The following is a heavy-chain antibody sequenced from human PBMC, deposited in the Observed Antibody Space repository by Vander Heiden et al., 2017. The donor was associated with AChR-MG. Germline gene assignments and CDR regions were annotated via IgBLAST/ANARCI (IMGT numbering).Heavy chain of an antibody. J-gene: IGHJ4*02. CDR3: ARDHADCSGGSCYPDY. D-gene: IGHD2-15*01. CDR1: GYTFTRYG. V-gene: IGHV1-18*01. Sequence: QVQLVPSGAEVKKPGASVKVPCKPSGYTFTRYGISWVRQAPGQGLEWMGWISAYNGNTNYAQKLQGRVTMTTDTSTSTAYMELRSLRSDDTAVYYCARDHADCSGGSCYPDYWGQGTLVTVSS. CDR2: ISAYNGNT.